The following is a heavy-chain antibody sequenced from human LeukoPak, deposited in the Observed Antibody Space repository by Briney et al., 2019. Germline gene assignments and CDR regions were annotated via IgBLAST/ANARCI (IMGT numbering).Heavy chain of an antibody. CDR1: GFTFSSYG. J-gene: IGHJ4*02. Sequence: GGSLRLSCAASGFTFSSYGMHWVRQAPGKGLEWVAFIRYDGSNKYYADSVKGRCTISRDNSKNTLYLQMNSLRAEDTAVYYCAKPDSLRYFDWLLSFDYWVQGTLVTVSS. D-gene: IGHD3-9*01. V-gene: IGHV3-30*02. CDR3: AKPDSLRYFDWLLSFDY. CDR2: IRYDGSNK.